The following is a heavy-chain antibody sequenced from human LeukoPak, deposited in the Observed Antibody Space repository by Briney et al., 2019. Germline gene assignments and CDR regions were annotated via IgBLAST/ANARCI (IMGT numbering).Heavy chain of an antibody. D-gene: IGHD4-17*01. CDR1: GFTFSSYG. CDR3: ARDRDYGDYGYFDY. J-gene: IGHJ4*02. Sequence: TGGSLRLSCAASGFTFSSYGMHWLRQAPGKGLEWVAVIWYDGSNKYYADSVKGRFTISRDNSKNTLYLQMNSLRAEDTAVYYCARDRDYGDYGYFDYWGQGTLVTVSS. CDR2: IWYDGSNK. V-gene: IGHV3-33*01.